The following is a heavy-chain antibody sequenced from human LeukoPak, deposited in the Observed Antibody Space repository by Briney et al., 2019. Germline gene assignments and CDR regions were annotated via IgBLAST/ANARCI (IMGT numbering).Heavy chain of an antibody. D-gene: IGHD3-22*01. J-gene: IGHJ4*02. V-gene: IGHV4-4*08. Sequence: SETLSLTCTVSGGSISSYYWIWIRQPPGKGLEWMGYMYTSGSTNYNHSLKSRVTISVDTSKNQFSLKLSSVTAADTAVYYCARKTGAYYDSSGSPYDYWGQGTLVTVSS. CDR3: ARKTGAYYDSSGSPYDY. CDR1: GGSISSYY. CDR2: MYTSGST.